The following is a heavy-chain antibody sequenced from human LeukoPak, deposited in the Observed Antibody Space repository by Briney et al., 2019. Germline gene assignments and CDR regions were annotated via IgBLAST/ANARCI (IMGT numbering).Heavy chain of an antibody. Sequence: SETLSLTCTVSGGSISSYYWSWIRQPPGKRLEWIGYVYYSGNTNYNPSLKSRVTTSIETSKNQFSLRLSSVTAADTAVYHCARVGYSYAFDNWGQGTLVTVSS. CDR3: ARVGYSYAFDN. CDR1: GGSISSYY. D-gene: IGHD5-18*01. CDR2: VYYSGNT. J-gene: IGHJ4*02. V-gene: IGHV4-59*08.